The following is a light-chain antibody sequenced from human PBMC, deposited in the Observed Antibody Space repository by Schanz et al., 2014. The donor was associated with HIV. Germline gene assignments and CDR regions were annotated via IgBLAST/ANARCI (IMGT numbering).Light chain of an antibody. Sequence: EIVMTQSPATLSVSPGERATLSCRASQSVSSNLAWYQQKPGQAPRLLIYGASTRATGIPARFSGSGSGTDFTLTISRLEPEDFAIYYCQQYVDSPYTFGQGTKLEI. J-gene: IGKJ2*01. CDR2: GAS. CDR3: QQYVDSPYT. V-gene: IGKV3-15*01. CDR1: QSVSSN.